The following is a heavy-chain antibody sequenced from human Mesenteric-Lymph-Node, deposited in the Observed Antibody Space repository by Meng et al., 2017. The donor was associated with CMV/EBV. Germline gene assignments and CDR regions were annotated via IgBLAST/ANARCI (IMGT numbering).Heavy chain of an antibody. CDR1: GFTLDYYG. J-gene: IGHJ4*02. V-gene: IGHV3-48*04. CDR2: ISGGSSTI. D-gene: IGHD3-22*01. Sequence: GESLKISCAASGFTLDYYGMSWVRQAPGKGLEWVSYISGGSSTIYYADSVKGRFTISRDNAKNSLYLQMNSLRAQDTAVYYCAGDLRYSYDTSDLWGRGTLVTVSS. CDR3: AGDLRYSYDTSDL.